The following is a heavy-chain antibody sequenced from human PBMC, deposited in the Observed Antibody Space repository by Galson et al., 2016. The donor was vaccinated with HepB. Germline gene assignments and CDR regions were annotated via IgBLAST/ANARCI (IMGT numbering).Heavy chain of an antibody. J-gene: IGHJ2*01. CDR2: ISGSGVST. CDR1: GFTFDNHA. Sequence: SLRLSCAASGFTFDNHAMSWVRHTPGKGLEWVSLISGSGVSTYYADSVKGRFTISRHNFKNTLYLQMNRLRPEDTAVYYCGKLGGDYYHWYFDLWGRGTLVTVSS. D-gene: IGHD3-22*01. V-gene: IGHV3-23*01. CDR3: GKLGGDYYHWYFDL.